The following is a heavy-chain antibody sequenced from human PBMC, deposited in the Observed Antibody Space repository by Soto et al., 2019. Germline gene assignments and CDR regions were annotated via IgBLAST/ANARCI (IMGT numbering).Heavy chain of an antibody. CDR3: ARSVVSSTRFDP. J-gene: IGHJ5*02. Sequence: VQLLESGGGLVQPGGSLRLSCAASGFTFSDSSMNWIRQAPGKGLEWVSYISSGTSYTNYADSVKGRFTISRDNAKNSLFLHMNSLRAEDTAVYYCARSVVSSTRFDPWGQGTLVTVSS. D-gene: IGHD6-13*01. CDR2: ISSGTSYT. V-gene: IGHV3-11*03. CDR1: GFTFSDSS.